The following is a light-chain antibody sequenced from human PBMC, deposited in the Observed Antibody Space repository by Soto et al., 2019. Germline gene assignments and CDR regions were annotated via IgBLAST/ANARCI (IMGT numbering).Light chain of an antibody. V-gene: IGKV1-5*01. CDR1: QSISDW. Sequence: DIQMTQSSSTLSASVGDRVTITCRASQSISDWLAWFQQKPGKAPKVLIYDASSLESGAPSRFSGSESGTEFTLTISGLHAEDFATYYCQQYNNFPLTFGGGTKVDIK. CDR3: QQYNNFPLT. CDR2: DAS. J-gene: IGKJ4*01.